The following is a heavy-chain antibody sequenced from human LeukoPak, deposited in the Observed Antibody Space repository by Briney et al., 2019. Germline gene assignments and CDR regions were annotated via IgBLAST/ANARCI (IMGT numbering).Heavy chain of an antibody. CDR3: ARDHRPEWLQSSYYGMDV. V-gene: IGHV3-48*04. Sequence: GGSLRLSCAASGFTFSSYSMNWVRQAPGKGLEWVSYISSSSSTIYYADSVKGRFTISRDNAKNSLYLQMNSLRAEDTAVYYCARDHRPEWLQSSYYGMDVWGQGTTVTVSS. D-gene: IGHD5-24*01. CDR2: ISSSSSTI. CDR1: GFTFSSYS. J-gene: IGHJ6*02.